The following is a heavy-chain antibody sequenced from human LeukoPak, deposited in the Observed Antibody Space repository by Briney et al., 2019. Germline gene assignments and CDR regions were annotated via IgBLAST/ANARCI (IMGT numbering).Heavy chain of an antibody. CDR2: INPNSGGT. J-gene: IGHJ4*02. CDR3: TRFRHVAVAGTPHFDY. V-gene: IGHV1-2*02. CDR1: GYTFTDYH. D-gene: IGHD6-19*01. Sequence: GASVKVSCKASGYTFTDYHIHWVRQAPGQGLEWMGWINPNSGGTNYAEKFHSRLTTTRDTSISTAFMELSGLRSDDTAVYYCTRFRHVAVAGTPHFDYWGQGALVTVSS.